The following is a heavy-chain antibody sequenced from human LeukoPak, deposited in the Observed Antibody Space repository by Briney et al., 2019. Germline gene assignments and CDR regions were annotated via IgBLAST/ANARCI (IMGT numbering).Heavy chain of an antibody. CDR1: GFIFNSYA. J-gene: IGHJ5*02. D-gene: IGHD6-19*01. CDR2: LTVGCGTT. Sequence: RTGGSLRLSCCPSGFIFNSYAMAWLRQAPGKGLEGVSALTVGCGTTYYADSVKGRFTVSRDNSKYTLYLQLNFLRDEDTAVYYCAKVDSYGRGWNSPINHWGQGTLVTVSS. V-gene: IGHV3-23*01. CDR3: AKVDSYGRGWNSPINH.